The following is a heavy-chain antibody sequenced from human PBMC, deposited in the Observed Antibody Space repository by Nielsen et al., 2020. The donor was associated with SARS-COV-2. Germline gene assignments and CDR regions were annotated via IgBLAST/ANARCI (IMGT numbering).Heavy chain of an antibody. CDR3: ARGRYFDSYYMDV. D-gene: IGHD3-9*01. Sequence: SETLSLTCTVSGGSISGYYWSWIRQPPGKGLEWIGEINHSGSTNYNPSLKSRVTISVDTSKNQFSLKLSSVTAADTAVYYCARGRYFDSYYMDVWGKGTTVTVSS. CDR2: INHSGST. CDR1: GGSISGYY. J-gene: IGHJ6*03. V-gene: IGHV4-34*01.